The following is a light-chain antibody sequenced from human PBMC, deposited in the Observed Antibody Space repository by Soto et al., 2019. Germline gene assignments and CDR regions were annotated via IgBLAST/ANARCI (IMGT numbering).Light chain of an antibody. V-gene: IGLV1-51*02. CDR1: SSNIGSYY. CDR2: END. CDR3: GTWDSSLSIFV. J-gene: IGLJ1*01. Sequence: QSVLTQPPSVSAAPGQKVTMSYSGGSSNIGSYYVSWHQQLPGTAPKLLIYENDKRPSGIPDRFSGSKSGTSATLGITGLQTGDEADYYCGTWDSSLSIFVFGTGTKLTVL.